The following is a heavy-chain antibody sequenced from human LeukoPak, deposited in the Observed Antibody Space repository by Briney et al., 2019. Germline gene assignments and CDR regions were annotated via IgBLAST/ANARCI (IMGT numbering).Heavy chain of an antibody. CDR3: ARLVNNYMDV. D-gene: IGHD2-21*01. V-gene: IGHV1-3*04. Sequence: AASVKVSCKASASTFSTYAIHWVRQAPGQGLEWMGWISTGNGNTRYSKAFQDRVTISRDTSASTVYMELRSLRSDDTAVYYCARLVNNYMDVWGKGTTVTISS. CDR1: ASTFSTYA. J-gene: IGHJ6*03. CDR2: ISTGNGNT.